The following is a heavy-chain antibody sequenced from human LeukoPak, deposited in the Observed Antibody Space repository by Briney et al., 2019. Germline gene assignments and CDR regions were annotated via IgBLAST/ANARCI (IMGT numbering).Heavy chain of an antibody. CDR1: DGSITNYD. J-gene: IGHJ4*02. D-gene: IGHD4-17*01. CDR2: VHYSGTT. Sequence: SETLSLTCTVSDGSITNYDWSWVRQPPGKGLEFIGHVHYSGTTNYKPSLRSRVTISIDTSKKHFFLKLKSVTAADTAVYYCATGYGDFRVEGRYFYSWGQGTLVTVSS. V-gene: IGHV4-59*01. CDR3: ATGYGDFRVEGRYFYS.